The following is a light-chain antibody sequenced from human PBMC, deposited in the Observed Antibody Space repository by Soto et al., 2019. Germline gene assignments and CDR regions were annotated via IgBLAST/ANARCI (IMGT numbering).Light chain of an antibody. V-gene: IGKV3-15*01. CDR2: AAS. CDR3: QQYYNWPAYT. Sequence: EVVVTQSPATLSVSLGGRATLSCRASQSVRTNLAWYQQKPGQAPRLLIYAASTRATGIPARFSGSGSGTEFTLTITSLQSEDFAVYYCQQYYNWPAYTFGQGTKLEI. J-gene: IGKJ2*01. CDR1: QSVRTN.